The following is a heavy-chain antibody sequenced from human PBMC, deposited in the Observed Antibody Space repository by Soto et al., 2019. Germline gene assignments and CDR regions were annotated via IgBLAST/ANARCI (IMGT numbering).Heavy chain of an antibody. CDR1: GGTFSSYT. V-gene: IGHV1-69*08. CDR2: IIPILGIA. Sequence: QVQLVQSGAEVKKPGSSVKVSCKASGGTFSSYTISWVRQAPGQGLEWMGRIIPILGIANYAQKFQGRVTITADTSPSTAYMELSSLRSEDTAVYYCARDRLYSSSWYSYQVGWFDPWGQGTLVTVSS. D-gene: IGHD6-13*01. J-gene: IGHJ5*02. CDR3: ARDRLYSSSWYSYQVGWFDP.